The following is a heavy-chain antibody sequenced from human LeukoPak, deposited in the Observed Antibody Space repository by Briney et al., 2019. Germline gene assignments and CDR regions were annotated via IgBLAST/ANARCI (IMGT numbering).Heavy chain of an antibody. CDR2: ISGSGDRT. D-gene: IGHD6-19*01. Sequence: PGGSLRLSCAASGFTFTIYAMTWVRQAPGKGLEWVSGISGSGDRTYYADSVKGRFTISRDNSKNTLYLQMNSLTDDDSAVYYCAKDRIPVAGRQDIWDYWGQGTLVTVSS. CDR3: AKDRIPVAGRQDIWDY. CDR1: GFTFTIYA. J-gene: IGHJ4*02. V-gene: IGHV3-23*01.